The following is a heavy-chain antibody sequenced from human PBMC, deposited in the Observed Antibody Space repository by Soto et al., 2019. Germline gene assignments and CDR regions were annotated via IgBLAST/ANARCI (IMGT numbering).Heavy chain of an antibody. J-gene: IGHJ6*02. CDR2: ISYDSDTI. CDR3: ARLYYDYV. V-gene: IGHV3-48*02. D-gene: IGHD3-3*01. CDR1: GFTVSSNY. Sequence: PGGSLRLSCAATGFTVSSNYMSWVRQAAGKGLEWIAYISYDSDTIQYADSVKGRFTISRDNAKNSLYLQMNSLRDEDTAVYYCARLYYDYVWGQGTTVTVSS.